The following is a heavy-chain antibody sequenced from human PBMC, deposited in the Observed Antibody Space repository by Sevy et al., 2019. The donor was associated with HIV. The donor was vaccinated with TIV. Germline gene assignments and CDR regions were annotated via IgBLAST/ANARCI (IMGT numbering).Heavy chain of an antibody. CDR2: IYPDDSDT. CDR1: GYSFTSYW. D-gene: IGHD5-18*01. CDR3: ARGRSDTAMFDY. Sequence: ESLKISCKGSGYSFTSYWIGWVRQMPGKGLEWMGNIYPDDSDTRYSPSFQGQVIISADKSISTAYLQWNSLRVSDTAMFFCARGRSDTAMFDYWGQGTLVTVSS. V-gene: IGHV5-51*01. J-gene: IGHJ4*02.